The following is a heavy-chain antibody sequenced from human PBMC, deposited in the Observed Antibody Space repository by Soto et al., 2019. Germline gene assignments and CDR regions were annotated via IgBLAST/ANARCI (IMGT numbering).Heavy chain of an antibody. D-gene: IGHD4-17*01. J-gene: IGHJ3*02. CDR1: GYTFTSYG. CDR2: ISAYNGNT. Sequence: ASVKVSCKASGYTFTSYGISWVRQAPGQGLEWMGWISAYNGNTNYAQKLQGRVTMTTDTSTSTAYMELRSLRSDDTAVYYCARDPIYGGNSGAFDIWGQWTMVTVSS. V-gene: IGHV1-18*01. CDR3: ARDPIYGGNSGAFDI.